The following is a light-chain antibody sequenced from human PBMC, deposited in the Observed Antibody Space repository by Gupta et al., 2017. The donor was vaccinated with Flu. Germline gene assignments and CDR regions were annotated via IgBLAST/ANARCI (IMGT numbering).Light chain of an antibody. CDR2: EDK. CDR1: KLGQKF. CDR3: QAWDSSTVV. J-gene: IGLJ2*01. V-gene: IGLV3-1*01. Sequence: SPGKTASITCSGTKLGQKFVCWYQRRPVQSPVLVIYEDKKRPAGVPERFSGSNSGNTATLTISGTQAMDEADYYCQAWDSSTVVFGGGTKLTVL.